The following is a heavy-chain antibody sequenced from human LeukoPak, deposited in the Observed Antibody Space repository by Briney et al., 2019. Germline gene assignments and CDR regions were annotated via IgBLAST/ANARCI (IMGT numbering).Heavy chain of an antibody. CDR1: RYTFTSYD. CDR3: ARLSQTPDYYSLGGYYYLGY. J-gene: IGHJ4*02. V-gene: IGHV1-8*01. CDR2: MNPNTGRT. D-gene: IGHD2-21*01. Sequence: ASVKVSCKASRYTFTSYDINWVREAAGQGLEWMVWMNPNTGRTGYAQKFQGRITMTRDTSINTAYMELTNLRYEDTAIYYCARLSQTPDYYSLGGYYYLGYWGQGAPVTVSS.